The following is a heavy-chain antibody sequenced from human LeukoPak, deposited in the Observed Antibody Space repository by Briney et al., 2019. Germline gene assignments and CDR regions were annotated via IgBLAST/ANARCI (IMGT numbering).Heavy chain of an antibody. J-gene: IGHJ5*02. Sequence: PGGTLRLSCAASGFTFSSYGMNWVRQAPGKGLEWVSGINWNGGSTRYADSVKGRFTISRDNAKNSLYLQMNSLRVEDTALYYCAREKEATIRLWFDPWGQGTLVTVSS. CDR2: INWNGGST. D-gene: IGHD5-12*01. V-gene: IGHV3-20*04. CDR1: GFTFSSYG. CDR3: AREKEATIRLWFDP.